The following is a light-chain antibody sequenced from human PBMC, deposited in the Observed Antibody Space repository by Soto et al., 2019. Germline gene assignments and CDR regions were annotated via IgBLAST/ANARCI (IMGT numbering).Light chain of an antibody. V-gene: IGKV1-5*01. CDR2: AAS. CDR1: QSFSSS. CDR3: QQRSNWPRT. J-gene: IGKJ3*01. Sequence: DIQMTQSPYTLSAFVGDRVTITCRASQSFSSSLAWYQQKPGKAPKLLIYAASTLESGVSSRFSGSGFGTEFTLTISSLQPDDLATYYCQQRSNWPRTFRPGTKAXIK.